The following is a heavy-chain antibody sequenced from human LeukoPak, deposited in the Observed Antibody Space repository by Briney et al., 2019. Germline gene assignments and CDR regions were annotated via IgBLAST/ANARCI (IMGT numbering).Heavy chain of an antibody. D-gene: IGHD6-13*01. V-gene: IGHV3-15*01. J-gene: IGHJ4*02. CDR1: GFTFSNAW. Sequence: GGSLRLSCAASGFTFSNAWMSWVRQAPGKGLEWVGRIKSKAAGGTTDYAAPVQGRFTISRDDSKNTVYLQMNSLKTEDTAVYYCSTYRGTAAFGNWGQGTLVIVSS. CDR2: IKSKAAGGTT. CDR3: STYRGTAAFGN.